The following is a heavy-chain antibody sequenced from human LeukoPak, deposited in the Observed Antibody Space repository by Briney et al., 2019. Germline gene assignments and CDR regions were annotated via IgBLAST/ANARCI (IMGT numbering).Heavy chain of an antibody. Sequence: PSETLSHTCTVSGGSISSYYWSWIRQPPGKGLEWIGYIYYSGSTNYNPSLKSRVTISVDTSKNQFSLKLSSVTAADTAVYYCARAPSLFIAGRIWFDPWGQGTLVTVSS. CDR2: IYYSGST. CDR3: ARAPSLFIAGRIWFDP. CDR1: GGSISSYY. J-gene: IGHJ5*02. D-gene: IGHD6-6*01. V-gene: IGHV4-59*01.